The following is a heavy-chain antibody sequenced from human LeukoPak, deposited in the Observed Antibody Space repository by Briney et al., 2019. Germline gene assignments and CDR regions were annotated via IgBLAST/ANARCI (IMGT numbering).Heavy chain of an antibody. D-gene: IGHD3-22*01. CDR2: ISSSGST. Sequence: SETLSLTCTVSGGSIINYYWSWIRQPAGKGLEWIGRISSSGSTNYNPSLKSRVTISVDTSKNQFSLKLSSVTAADTAVYFCARGPYSYDSSSAFEIWRQGTMVSVFS. J-gene: IGHJ3*02. CDR3: ARGPYSYDSSSAFEI. CDR1: GGSIINYY. V-gene: IGHV4-4*07.